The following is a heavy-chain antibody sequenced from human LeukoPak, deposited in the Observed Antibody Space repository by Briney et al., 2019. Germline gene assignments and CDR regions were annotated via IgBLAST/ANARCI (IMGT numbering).Heavy chain of an antibody. J-gene: IGHJ4*02. CDR1: GGTFSSYA. CDR3: ARDNDGYYFDY. Sequence: SVKVSCKASGGTFSSYAISWVRQAPGQGLEWMGGVIPIFGTANYAQKFQGRVTITADESTSTAYMERSSLRSEDTAVYYCARDNDGYYFDYWGQGTLVTVSS. D-gene: IGHD1-1*01. V-gene: IGHV1-69*13. CDR2: VIPIFGTA.